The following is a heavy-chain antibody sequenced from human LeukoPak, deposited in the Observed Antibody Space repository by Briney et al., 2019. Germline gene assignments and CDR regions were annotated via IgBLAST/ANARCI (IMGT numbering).Heavy chain of an antibody. V-gene: IGHV3-30*09. CDR2: ISSDGSNK. Sequence: GGSLRLSCAASGFTFSSYAMNWVRQAPGKGLEWVTIISSDGSNKYYADSVKGRFAISRDNSKNTLYLQVNSLRAEDTAVYYCARDRYCSSTSCNGAFDYWGQGTLVTVSS. CDR3: ARDRYCSSTSCNGAFDY. J-gene: IGHJ4*02. D-gene: IGHD2-2*01. CDR1: GFTFSSYA.